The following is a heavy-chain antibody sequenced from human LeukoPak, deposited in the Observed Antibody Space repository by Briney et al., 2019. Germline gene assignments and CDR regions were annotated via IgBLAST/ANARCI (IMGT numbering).Heavy chain of an antibody. V-gene: IGHV4-39*01. CDR1: GASVSGSPYY. CDR2: IYSSGST. Sequence: PSETLSLTCTASGASVSGSPYYWGWIRQPPGKGLEWIGSIYSSGSTYYNASLQSRVTISIETSKNQISLRLNSVTAADTAIYYCAKSGGYGLIDYWGQGTLVTVSS. J-gene: IGHJ4*02. CDR3: AKSGGYGLIDY. D-gene: IGHD1-26*01.